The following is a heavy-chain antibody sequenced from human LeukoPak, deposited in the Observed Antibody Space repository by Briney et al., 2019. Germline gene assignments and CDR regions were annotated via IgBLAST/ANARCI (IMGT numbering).Heavy chain of an antibody. CDR2: FDPEDGET. V-gene: IGHV1-24*01. D-gene: IGHD2-2*01. CDR3: ATGINQLLLFDY. J-gene: IGHJ4*02. CDR1: GYTLTELS. Sequence: ASVKVSCKVSGYTLTELSMHWVRQAPAKGLEWMGGFDPEDGETIYAQKFQGRVTMTEDTSTDTAYMELSSLRSEDTAVYYCATGINQLLLFDYWGQGTLVTVSS.